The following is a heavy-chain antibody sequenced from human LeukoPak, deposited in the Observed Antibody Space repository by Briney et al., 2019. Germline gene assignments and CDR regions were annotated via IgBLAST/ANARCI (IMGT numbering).Heavy chain of an antibody. Sequence: SVKVSCKASGGTFSSYAISWVRQAPGQGLEWMGRIIPILGIANYAQKFQGRVTMTEDTSTDTAYMELSSLRSEDTAVYYCATAGAQWEQRGFDYWGQGTLVTVSS. J-gene: IGHJ4*02. CDR3: ATAGAQWEQRGFDY. V-gene: IGHV1-69*04. CDR1: GGTFSSYA. CDR2: IIPILGIA. D-gene: IGHD1-26*01.